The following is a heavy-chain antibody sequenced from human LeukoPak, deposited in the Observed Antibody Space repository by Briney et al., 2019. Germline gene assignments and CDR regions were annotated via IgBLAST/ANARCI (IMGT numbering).Heavy chain of an antibody. Sequence: ASVKVSCKASGDTFTSYYMHWVRQAPGQGLEWMGIINPSGGSNTYAQKFQGRVTMTRDMSTSTVYMELSSLRSEDTAVYYCARGRHYYDSSDYYYEGDAFDIWGQGTMVTVSS. J-gene: IGHJ3*02. CDR1: GDTFTSYY. CDR3: ARGRHYYDSSDYYYEGDAFDI. D-gene: IGHD3-22*01. CDR2: INPSGGSN. V-gene: IGHV1-46*01.